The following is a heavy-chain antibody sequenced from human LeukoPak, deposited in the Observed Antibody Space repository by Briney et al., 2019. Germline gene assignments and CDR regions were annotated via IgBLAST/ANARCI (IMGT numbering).Heavy chain of an antibody. V-gene: IGHV3-7*03. D-gene: IGHD1-26*01. J-gene: IGHJ4*02. Sequence: GGSLRLSCAASGFTFSSYWMNWARQAPGKGLEWVASINHNGNVNYYVDSVKGRFTISRDNAKNSLYLQMSNLRAEDTAVYFCARGTSGSYFDYWGQGTLVTVSS. CDR3: ARGTSGSYFDY. CDR2: INHNGNVN. CDR1: GFTFSSYW.